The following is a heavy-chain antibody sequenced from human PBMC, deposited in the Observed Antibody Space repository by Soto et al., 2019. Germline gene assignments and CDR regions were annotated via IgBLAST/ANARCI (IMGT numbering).Heavy chain of an antibody. D-gene: IGHD3-3*01. J-gene: IGHJ6*02. CDR1: GFTFSSYA. CDR2: ISYDGSNK. CDR3: ARDTFYDFWSDGWAGGDYYYYYYGMDV. Sequence: QVQLVESGGGVVQPGRSLRLSCAASGFTFSSYAMHWVRQAPGKGLEWVAVISYDGSNKYYADSVKGRFTISRDNFKNTLYLQMNSLRAEDTAVYYCARDTFYDFWSDGWAGGDYYYYYYGMDVWGQGTTVTVSS. V-gene: IGHV3-30-3*01.